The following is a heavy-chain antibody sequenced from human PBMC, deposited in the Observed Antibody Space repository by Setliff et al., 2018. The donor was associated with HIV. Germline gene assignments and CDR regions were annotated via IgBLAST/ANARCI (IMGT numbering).Heavy chain of an antibody. CDR1: GGSISSNSYY. Sequence: NPSETLSLTCTVSGGSISSNSYYWGWIRQPPGKGLEWIGSIYYSGSTYYNPSLKSRVTISVDTSKNQFSLKLSSVTAADTAVYYCARQGGYSGYGFYYYYYYMDVWGKGTMVTVSS. V-gene: IGHV4-39*01. CDR2: IYYSGST. CDR3: ARQGGYSGYGFYYYYYYMDV. D-gene: IGHD5-12*01. J-gene: IGHJ6*03.